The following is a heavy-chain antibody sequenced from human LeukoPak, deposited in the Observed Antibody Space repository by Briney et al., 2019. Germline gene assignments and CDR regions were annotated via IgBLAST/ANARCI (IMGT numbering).Heavy chain of an antibody. Sequence: GGSLRLSCAASGFTFSSYSMNWVRQAPGKGLEWVSYISSSSSTIYYADSVKGRFTISRDNAKNSLYLQMNSLRAEDTAVYYCAKGDTYYYDSSGYPGAPFDYWGQGTLVTVSS. CDR2: ISSSSSTI. V-gene: IGHV3-48*01. J-gene: IGHJ4*02. D-gene: IGHD3-22*01. CDR1: GFTFSSYS. CDR3: AKGDTYYYDSSGYPGAPFDY.